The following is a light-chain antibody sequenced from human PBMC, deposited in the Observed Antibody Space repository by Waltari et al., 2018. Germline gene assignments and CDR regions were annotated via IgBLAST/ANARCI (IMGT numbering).Light chain of an antibody. CDR3: AAWDDSLSGRV. V-gene: IGLV1-47*01. Sequence: QSVLTQPPSASGTPGQRVTISCSGSSSNIGSNYLYWYQQLPGPAPKLPIYRNNQLPSGVPDRFSGSKSGTSASLAISGLRSEDEADYYCAAWDDSLSGRVFGGGTKLTVL. CDR2: RNN. J-gene: IGLJ3*02. CDR1: SSNIGSNY.